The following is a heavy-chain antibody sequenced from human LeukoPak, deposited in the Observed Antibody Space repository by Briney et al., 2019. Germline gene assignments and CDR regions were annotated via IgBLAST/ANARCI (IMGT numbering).Heavy chain of an antibody. CDR1: GGTFSSYA. D-gene: IGHD6-19*01. CDR3: AREVGQWLAYFDY. Sequence: ASVKVSCKASGGTFSSYAISWVRQAPGQGLEWMGGIIPIFGTANYAQKFQGRVTTTADESTSTAYMELSSLRSEDTAVYYCAREVGQWLAYFDYWGQGTLVTVSS. CDR2: IIPIFGTA. J-gene: IGHJ4*02. V-gene: IGHV1-69*13.